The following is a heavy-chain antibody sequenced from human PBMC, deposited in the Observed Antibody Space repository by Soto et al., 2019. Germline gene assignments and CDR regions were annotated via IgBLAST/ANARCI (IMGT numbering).Heavy chain of an antibody. J-gene: IGHJ6*02. Sequence: GEPLNLSCPGSRYLFTISWIVWVRQIPGKGLEWMGRIDPSDSYTNYSPSFQGHVTISADKSISTAYLQWSSLKASDTAMYYCARQGSSRGVYYYGMDVWGQGTTVTVS. D-gene: IGHD6-6*01. CDR1: RYLFTISW. CDR3: ARQGSSRGVYYYGMDV. V-gene: IGHV5-10-1*01. CDR2: IDPSDSYT.